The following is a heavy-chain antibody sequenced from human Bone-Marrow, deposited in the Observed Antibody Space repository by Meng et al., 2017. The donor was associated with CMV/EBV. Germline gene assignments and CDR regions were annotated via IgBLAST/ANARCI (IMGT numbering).Heavy chain of an antibody. CDR2: VHYSGST. D-gene: IGHD5-12*01. J-gene: IGHJ4*02. V-gene: IGHV4-39*07. Sequence: SETLSLTCTVSAGSLSSTTYYWGWVRQPPGKGLEWIGHVHYSGSTYYNPSLKSRVTVSVDTSKNQFSLKLSSVTAADTAVYYCASVRRDIVATGIFDYWGQGTLVTVSS. CDR1: AGSLSSTTYY. CDR3: ASVRRDIVATGIFDY.